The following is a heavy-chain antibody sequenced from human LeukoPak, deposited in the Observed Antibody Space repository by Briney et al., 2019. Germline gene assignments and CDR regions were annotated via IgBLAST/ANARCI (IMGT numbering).Heavy chain of an antibody. D-gene: IGHD6-19*01. CDR1: GFTFSSYG. Sequence: GGSLRLSCAASGFTFSSYGMHWVRQAPGKGLEWVAVISYDGSNKYYADSVKGRFTISRDNSKNTLYLQMNSLRAEDTAVYYCAREAGSGSSPIGYFDYWGQGTLVTVSS. V-gene: IGHV3-30*03. J-gene: IGHJ4*02. CDR3: AREAGSGSSPIGYFDY. CDR2: ISYDGSNK.